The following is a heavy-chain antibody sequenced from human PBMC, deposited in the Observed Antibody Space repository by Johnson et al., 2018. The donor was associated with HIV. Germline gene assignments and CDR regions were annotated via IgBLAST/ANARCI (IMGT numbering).Heavy chain of an antibody. D-gene: IGHD5-12*01. J-gene: IGHJ3*02. CDR1: GFTFSSYD. Sequence: VQLVESGGGLVQPGGSLRLSCAASGFTFSSYDMYWVRQAPGKGLEWVANIKQDGTEKYYVDSVKGRFTISRDNAKNSLSLQMNSLRAEDTAVYYCARHQVVDDAFDIWGQGTMVTVSS. CDR3: ARHQVVDDAFDI. CDR2: IKQDGTEK. V-gene: IGHV3-7*05.